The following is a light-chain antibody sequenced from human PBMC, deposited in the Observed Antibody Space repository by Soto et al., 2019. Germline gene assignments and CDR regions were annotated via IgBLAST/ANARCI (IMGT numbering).Light chain of an antibody. CDR2: DAS. V-gene: IGKV3-11*01. J-gene: IGKJ1*01. Sequence: EIVLTQSPATLSLSLGERATLSCRASQSISSYLAWYQQKPGQAPRLLIYDASNRATGIPARFSGSGSGTDFTLTISSLEPEDFAVYYCQQRSNWPPITFGQGTKVDI. CDR1: QSISSY. CDR3: QQRSNWPPIT.